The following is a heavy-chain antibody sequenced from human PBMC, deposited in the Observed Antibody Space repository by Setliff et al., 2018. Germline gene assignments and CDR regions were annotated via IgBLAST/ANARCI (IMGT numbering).Heavy chain of an antibody. CDR3: ARLVDYYYYYMDV. D-gene: IGHD2-2*01. Sequence: GGSLRLSCAASGFNFRTYTMNWVRQAPGKGLEWVSYMSSSSSYIYYADSVKGRFTISRDNAKNSLYLQMNSLRADDTAVYFCARLVDYYYYYMDVWGKGTTVTVSS. CDR2: MSSSSSYI. J-gene: IGHJ6*03. CDR1: GFNFRTYT. V-gene: IGHV3-21*01.